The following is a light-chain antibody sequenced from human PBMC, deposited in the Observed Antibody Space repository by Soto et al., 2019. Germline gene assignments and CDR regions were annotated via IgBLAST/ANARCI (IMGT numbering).Light chain of an antibody. J-gene: IGKJ5*01. Sequence: EIVLTQSPGTLSLSPGERPTLSCRASERLSSVYLAWYQPRPAQPPSLXXYGASNRANGIPDRFSGSGSGTDFTLIINRLEPEDVAIYYCQQYGGSPRITFGQGTRLEIK. CDR1: ERLSSVY. CDR3: QQYGGSPRIT. CDR2: GAS. V-gene: IGKV3-20*01.